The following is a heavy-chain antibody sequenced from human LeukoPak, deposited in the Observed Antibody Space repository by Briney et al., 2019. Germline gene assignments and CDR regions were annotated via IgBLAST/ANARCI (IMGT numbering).Heavy chain of an antibody. V-gene: IGHV3-13*04. CDR3: ARAPPRFYYGSGSQPYGMDV. CDR2: IGTAGDT. CDR1: GFTFSSYD. J-gene: IGHJ6*02. Sequence: PGGSLRLSCAASGFTFSSYDMHWVRQATGKGLEWVSAIGTAGDTYYPGSVKGRFTISRENAKNSLYLQMNSLRAGDTAVYYCARAPPRFYYGSGSQPYGMDVWGQGTTVTVSS. D-gene: IGHD3-10*01.